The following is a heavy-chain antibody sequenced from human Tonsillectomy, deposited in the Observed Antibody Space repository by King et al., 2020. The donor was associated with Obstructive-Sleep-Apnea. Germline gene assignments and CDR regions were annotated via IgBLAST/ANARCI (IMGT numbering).Heavy chain of an antibody. J-gene: IGHJ6*02. V-gene: IGHV3-23*04. Sequence: EVQLVESGGGLVQPGGSLRLSCAASGFTFSSYAMSWVRQAPGKGLEWVASISGSGGSTYYADSVKGRFTISRDNSKNTLYLQMNSLSAEDTAVYYCAKTYSSSWDYYYYGMDVWGQGTTVTVSS. CDR3: AKTYSSSWDYYYYGMDV. CDR1: GFTFSSYA. CDR2: ISGSGGST. D-gene: IGHD6-13*01.